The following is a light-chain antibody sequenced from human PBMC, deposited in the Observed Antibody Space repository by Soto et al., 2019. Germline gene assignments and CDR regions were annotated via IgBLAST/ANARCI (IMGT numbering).Light chain of an antibody. CDR1: QSLVYSDGNTY. J-gene: IGKJ5*01. CDR3: MQGTHWPPGT. V-gene: IGKV2-30*01. CDR2: KVS. Sequence: DVVMTQSPLALPVTLGQPASISCRSSQSLVYSDGNTYLHWFQQRPGQSPRRLMSKVSNRDSGVPDRFSGCGSGTDCTLKISRVEAEYVGVYYCMQGTHWPPGTFGQGTRLESK.